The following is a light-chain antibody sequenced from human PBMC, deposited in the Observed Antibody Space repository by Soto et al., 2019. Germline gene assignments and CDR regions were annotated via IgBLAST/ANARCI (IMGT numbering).Light chain of an antibody. V-gene: IGLV2-14*01. CDR2: DVI. J-gene: IGLJ1*01. CDR3: TSYTSSSTYV. Sequence: QSALTQPASVSXSPGHSITISCTGTSSDVGGFNYVSWFQQHPGKAPKLLIYDVINRPSGVSHRFSGSKSGNTASLTISGLQAEDEADYYCTSYTSSSTYVFGTGTKVTVL. CDR1: SSDVGGFNY.